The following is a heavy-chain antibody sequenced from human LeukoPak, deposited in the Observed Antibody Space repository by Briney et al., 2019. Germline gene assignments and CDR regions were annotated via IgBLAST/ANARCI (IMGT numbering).Heavy chain of an antibody. CDR2: ISGSGSST. CDR3: ATELRIGATGYLFAFDI. Sequence: GGSLRLSCAASGFTFSSYGMSWVRQAPGKGLEWVSSISGSGSSTYYADSVKGRLTISRDNSKNTLYLQMNSLRVEDTAVYYCATELRIGATGYLFAFDIWGQGTMVTVSS. J-gene: IGHJ3*02. CDR1: GFTFSSYG. D-gene: IGHD1-1*01. V-gene: IGHV3-23*01.